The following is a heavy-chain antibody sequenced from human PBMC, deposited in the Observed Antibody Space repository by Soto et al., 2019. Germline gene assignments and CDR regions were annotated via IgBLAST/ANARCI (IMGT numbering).Heavy chain of an antibody. CDR2: VSGSGDST. CDR1: GFSFSSYA. V-gene: IGHV3-23*01. CDR3: AKGGTIFGVIIEGGEAGL. J-gene: IGHJ4*02. D-gene: IGHD3-3*01. Sequence: GGSLRLSCAASGFSFSSYAMTWVRQAPGKGLEWVSVVSGSGDSTYYADSVKGRFTISRDNSKNTLYLQMNSLRAEDTAVYYCAKGGTIFGVIIEGGEAGLWGQGTLVTVSS.